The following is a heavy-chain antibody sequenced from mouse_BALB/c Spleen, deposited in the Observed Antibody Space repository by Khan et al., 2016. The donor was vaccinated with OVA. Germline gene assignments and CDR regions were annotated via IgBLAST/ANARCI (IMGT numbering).Heavy chain of an antibody. Sequence: EVELVESGGGLVKPGGSLKLSCAASGFTFSDYYMYWVRQSPEKRLEWVATISDGASYTYYPDSVTGRFTLSRDDAKNHPYLQMGSLKSEDMTMYYCARYDYGNPFAYWGQGTLVTVSA. CDR1: GFTFSDYY. CDR2: ISDGASYT. D-gene: IGHD2-1*01. CDR3: ARYDYGNPFAY. V-gene: IGHV5-4*02. J-gene: IGHJ3*01.